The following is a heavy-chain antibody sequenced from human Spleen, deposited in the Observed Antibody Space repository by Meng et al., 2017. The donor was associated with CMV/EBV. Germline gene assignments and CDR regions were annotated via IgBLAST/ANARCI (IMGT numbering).Heavy chain of an antibody. CDR3: ARDPPAAPGHDASDI. CDR2: INPNSGGT. V-gene: IGHV1-2*02. D-gene: IGHD2-2*01. Sequence: ASVKVSCKASGYTFTGYYMHWVRQAPGQGLEWMGWINPNSGGTNYAQKLQGRVTMTTDTSTSTAYMELRSLRSDDTAVYYCARDPPAAPGHDASDIWGQGTTVTVSS. CDR1: GYTFTGYY. J-gene: IGHJ3*02.